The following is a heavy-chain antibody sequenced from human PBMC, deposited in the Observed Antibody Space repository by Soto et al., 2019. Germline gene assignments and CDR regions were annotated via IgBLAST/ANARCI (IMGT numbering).Heavy chain of an antibody. J-gene: IGHJ4*02. D-gene: IGHD3-9*01. CDR1: GGTFSSYA. CDR3: ARDGGTRLRYFDWLLTFDY. Sequence: SVKVSCKASGGTFSSYAISWVRQAPGQGLEWMGGIIPIVGTANYAQKFQGRVTITADRSTSTAYMELSSLRFEDTAVDYCARDGGTRLRYFDWLLTFDYWGQGTLVTVSS. CDR2: IIPIVGTA. V-gene: IGHV1-69*06.